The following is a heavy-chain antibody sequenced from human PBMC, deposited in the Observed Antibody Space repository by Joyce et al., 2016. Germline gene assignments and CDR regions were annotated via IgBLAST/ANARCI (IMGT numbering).Heavy chain of an antibody. Sequence: EVQLVESGGGLIQPGGSLRLSCAASGFTVRNNYMTWVRQAPGKGRGWVSFIYSGGDTYYAYPVKRRFTISRDKNTLYLQMTILRVEDTAVYSCARVPGFHWGQGTLVTVSS. V-gene: IGHV3-53*01. CDR3: ARVPGFH. J-gene: IGHJ4*02. CDR2: IYSGGDT. CDR1: GFTVRNNY.